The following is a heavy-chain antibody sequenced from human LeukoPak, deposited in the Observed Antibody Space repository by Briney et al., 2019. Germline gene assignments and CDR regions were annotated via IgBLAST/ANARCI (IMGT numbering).Heavy chain of an antibody. V-gene: IGHV1-2*06. J-gene: IGHJ5*02. CDR3: ARDLAGYCSGGSCYQSAIRFDP. CDR2: INPNSGGT. Sequence: ASVKVSCKASGYTFTGYYMHWVRQAPGQGLEWMGRINPNSGGTNYAQKFQGRVTMTRDTSISTAYMELSRLRSDDTAVYYCARDLAGYCSGGSCYQSAIRFDPWGQGTLVTVSS. CDR1: GYTFTGYY. D-gene: IGHD2-15*01.